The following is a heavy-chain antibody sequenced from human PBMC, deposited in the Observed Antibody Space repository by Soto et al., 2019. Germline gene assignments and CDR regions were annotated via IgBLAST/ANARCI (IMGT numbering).Heavy chain of an antibody. CDR3: AKDQKGGNYYYYGMDV. J-gene: IGHJ6*02. CDR1: GFTFSSYA. Sequence: EVQLLESGGGLVQPGGSLRLSCAASGFTFSSYAMTWVRQALGKGLEWVSTISGSGGNTYFADSVKGRFTISRDNSKNTLHLQMSSLRAEDTAIYYCAKDQKGGNYYYYGMDVWGQGTTVTVSS. V-gene: IGHV3-23*01. CDR2: ISGSGGNT. D-gene: IGHD1-1*01.